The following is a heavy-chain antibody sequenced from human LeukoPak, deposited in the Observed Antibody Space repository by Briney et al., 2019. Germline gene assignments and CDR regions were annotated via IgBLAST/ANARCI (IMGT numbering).Heavy chain of an antibody. Sequence: PSETLSLTCAVYGGSFSGYYWGWIRQPPGKGLEWIGSIYYSGSTYYNPSLKSRVTISVDTSKNQFSLKLSSVTAADTAVYYCAVLGSGSYYPYYYYGMDVWGQGTTVTVSS. CDR2: IYYSGST. CDR1: GGSFSGYY. D-gene: IGHD3-10*01. V-gene: IGHV4-39*01. J-gene: IGHJ6*02. CDR3: AVLGSGSYYPYYYYGMDV.